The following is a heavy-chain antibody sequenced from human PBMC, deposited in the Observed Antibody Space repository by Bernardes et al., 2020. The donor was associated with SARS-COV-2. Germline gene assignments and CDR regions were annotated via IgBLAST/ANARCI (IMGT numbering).Heavy chain of an antibody. CDR3: ATGVAVAGTPSNYYYYYGMDV. CDR1: GYTLTELS. CDR2: FDPEDGET. J-gene: IGHJ6*02. D-gene: IGHD6-19*01. V-gene: IGHV1-24*01. Sequence: ASVKVSCMVSGYTLTELSMHWVRQAPGKGLEWMGGFDPEDGETIYAQKFQGRVTMTEDTSTDTAYMELSSLRSEDTAVYYCATGVAVAGTPSNYYYYYGMDVWGQGTTVTVSS.